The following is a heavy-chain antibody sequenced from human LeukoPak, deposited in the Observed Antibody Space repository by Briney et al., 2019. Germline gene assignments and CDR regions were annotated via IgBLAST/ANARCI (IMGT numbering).Heavy chain of an antibody. J-gene: IGHJ4*02. CDR1: GYTFTGYY. D-gene: IGHD2-2*01. CDR2: ISAYNGNT. V-gene: IGHV1-18*04. Sequence: ASAKVSCKASGYTFTGYYMHWARQAPGQGLEWMGWISAYNGNTNYAQKLQGRVTMTTDTSTSTAYMELRSLRSDDTAVYYCASCSSTSCYGLFDYWGQGTLVTVSS. CDR3: ASCSSTSCYGLFDY.